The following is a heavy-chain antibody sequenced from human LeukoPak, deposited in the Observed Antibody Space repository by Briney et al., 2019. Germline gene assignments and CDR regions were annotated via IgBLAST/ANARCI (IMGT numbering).Heavy chain of an antibody. D-gene: IGHD5-12*01. CDR3: ARDPQAMATITTAFDV. V-gene: IGHV3-30*03. CDR2: ISYDGSNK. J-gene: IGHJ3*01. Sequence: GGSLRLSCAASGITVGNNYMSWVRQAPGKGLEWVAVISYDGSNKYYADSVKGRFTISRDNSKNTLYLQMNSLRAEDTAVYYCARDPQAMATITTAFDVWGQGTMVTVSS. CDR1: GITVGNNY.